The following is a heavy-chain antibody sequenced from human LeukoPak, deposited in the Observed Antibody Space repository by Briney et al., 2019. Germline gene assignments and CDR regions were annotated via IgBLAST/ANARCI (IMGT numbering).Heavy chain of an antibody. D-gene: IGHD6-6*01. CDR1: GGSISSGSYY. CDR3: ARDQGSSSYRGYYYYYMDV. V-gene: IGHV4-61*02. CDR2: IYTSGST. J-gene: IGHJ6*03. Sequence: PSQTLSLTCTVSGGSISSGSYYWSWIRQPAGKGLEWIGRIYTSGSTNYNPSLKSRVTISVDTSKNQFSLKLSSVTAADTAVYYCARDQGSSSYRGYYYYYMDVWGKGTTVTVSS.